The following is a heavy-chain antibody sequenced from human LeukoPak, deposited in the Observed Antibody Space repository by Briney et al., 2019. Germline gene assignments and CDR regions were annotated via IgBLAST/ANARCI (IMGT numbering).Heavy chain of an antibody. J-gene: IGHJ5*02. CDR3: ASLDTAKQPLANH. Sequence: GGSLRLSCVASGLTVSNHWMSWVRQAPGKGLEWVANIREERGQEYYVDSVKGRFTISKNSAKNSLYLQMNTLRVEDTAMYYCASLDTAKQPLANHWGQGTLVAVSS. V-gene: IGHV3-7*03. D-gene: IGHD5-18*01. CDR1: GLTVSNHW. CDR2: IREERGQE.